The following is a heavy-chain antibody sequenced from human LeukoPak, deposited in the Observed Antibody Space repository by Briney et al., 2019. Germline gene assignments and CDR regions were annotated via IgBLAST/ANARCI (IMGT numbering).Heavy chain of an antibody. CDR3: ARHPSIAAAGREFDP. J-gene: IGHJ5*02. CDR2: IYYSGST. D-gene: IGHD6-13*01. V-gene: IGHV4-39*01. CDR1: GGSISPYY. Sequence: SETLSLTCTVSGGSISPYYWGWIRQPPGKGLEWIGSIYYSGSTYYNPSLKSRVTISVDTSKNQFSLKLSSVTAADTAVYYCARHPSIAAAGREFDPWGQGTLVTVSS.